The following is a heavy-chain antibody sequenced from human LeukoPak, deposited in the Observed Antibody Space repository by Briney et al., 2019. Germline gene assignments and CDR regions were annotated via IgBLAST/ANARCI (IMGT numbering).Heavy chain of an antibody. CDR2: VYYSGST. V-gene: IGHV4-59*11. D-gene: IGHD3-10*01. Sequence: SETLSLTCTVSGGSIGSHCYNWVRRPPEKGLEWIGCVYYSGSTNYNPSLKSRSVDTSKNQFSLNLNSVTAADTAVYYCARGVRLWSQGTLVTVSP. CDR1: GGSIGSHC. CDR3: ARGVRL. J-gene: IGHJ4*02.